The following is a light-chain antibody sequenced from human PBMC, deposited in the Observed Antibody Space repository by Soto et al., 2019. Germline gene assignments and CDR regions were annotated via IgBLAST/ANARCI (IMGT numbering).Light chain of an antibody. J-gene: IGLJ1*01. V-gene: IGLV1-44*01. CDR2: GNN. Sequence: QSVLTQPPSASGTPGQRVTISCSGGGSNIGSNSVNWYQHLPGTAPKLLIYGNNQRPSGVPDRFSGSKSGTSASLAISGLQSEDEAEYYCAAWAYTLMVEVFGTGTKLTVL. CDR1: GSNIGSNS. CDR3: AAWAYTLMVEV.